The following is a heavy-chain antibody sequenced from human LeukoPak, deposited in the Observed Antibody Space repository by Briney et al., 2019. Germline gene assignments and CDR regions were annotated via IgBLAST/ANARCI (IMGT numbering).Heavy chain of an antibody. Sequence: SETLSLTCTVSGGSISSDYWSWIRQPPGKGLEWIGYIFYSGSTNYNPSLKSRVTISVDTSKNQFSLKLSSVTAADTAVYYCERRSESSGYQFDYGGEGTLVTVSA. V-gene: IGHV4-59*08. D-gene: IGHD3-22*01. CDR1: GGSISSDY. CDR2: IFYSGST. J-gene: IGHJ4*02. CDR3: ERRSESSGYQFDY.